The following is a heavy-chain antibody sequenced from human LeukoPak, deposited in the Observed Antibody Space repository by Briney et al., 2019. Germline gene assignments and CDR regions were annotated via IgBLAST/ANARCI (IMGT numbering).Heavy chain of an antibody. D-gene: IGHD1-26*01. V-gene: IGHV3-7*01. CDR2: MREDGTEI. CDR1: GFPFNVQT. CDR3: ARGGATRGRFEN. Sequence: PGGSLRLPCAASGFPFNVQTMSWVRQAPGKGLDWVASMREDGTEIHYVDSVKGRFTISRDNPKNSLYLQMNSLRAEDTAVYYCARGGATRGRFENWGQGALVTVSS. J-gene: IGHJ4*02.